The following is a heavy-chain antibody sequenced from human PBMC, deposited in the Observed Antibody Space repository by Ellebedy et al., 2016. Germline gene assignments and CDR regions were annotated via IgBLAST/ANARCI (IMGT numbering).Heavy chain of an antibody. J-gene: IGHJ5*02. V-gene: IGHV1-18*04. CDR2: ISAYNGNT. CDR3: ARALFFGESPSLGCFDP. CDR1: GYTFTSYG. D-gene: IGHD3-10*01. Sequence: ASVKVSCKASGYTFTSYGISWVRQAPGQGLEWMGWISAYNGNTDYAQKFRGRVTMTTDTSTSTAYMDLGSLRSDDTAVYYCARALFFGESPSLGCFDPWGQGTLVTVSS.